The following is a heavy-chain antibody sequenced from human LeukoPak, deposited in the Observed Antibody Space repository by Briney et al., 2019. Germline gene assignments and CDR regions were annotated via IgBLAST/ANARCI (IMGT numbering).Heavy chain of an antibody. V-gene: IGHV5-51*01. CDR2: IHTGNSDS. CDR1: GYSFTSYW. J-gene: IGHJ4*02. CDR3: AYSGSYYNPPFQY. Sequence: XKGSGYSFTSYWIGWVRQMPGKGLEWMAIIHTGNSDSKYSPSFQGQVTMSVDKSISTAYLQWSSLKASDTAMYYCAYSGSYYNPPFQYWGQGTLVTVSS. D-gene: IGHD3-10*01.